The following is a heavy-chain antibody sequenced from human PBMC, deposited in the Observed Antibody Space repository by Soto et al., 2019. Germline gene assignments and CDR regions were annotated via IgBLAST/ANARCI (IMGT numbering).Heavy chain of an antibody. Sequence: GECLKISCKGSVSSFTSYWISWVRQMPGKGLELMGRIDSSDSYTNYSPTFQGHVTISADKFISTAYLQWSSLRASDHAIYYCAGRCAARKSWGQGTLVSVSS. CDR2: IDSSDSYT. CDR1: VSSFTSYW. D-gene: IGHD2-15*01. CDR3: AGRCAARKS. V-gene: IGHV5-10-1*01. J-gene: IGHJ4*02.